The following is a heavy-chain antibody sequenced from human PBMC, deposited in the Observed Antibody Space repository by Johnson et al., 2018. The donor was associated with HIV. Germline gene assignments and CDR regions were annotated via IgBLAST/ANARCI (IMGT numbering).Heavy chain of an antibody. CDR3: AKTYSSSWYAFDI. J-gene: IGHJ3*02. CDR2: IRYDGSDK. V-gene: IGHV3-33*06. D-gene: IGHD6-13*01. Sequence: VQLVESGGGVVQPGRSLRLSCAASGFTFSSYGMHWVRQGSGKGLEWVAVIRYDGSDKYYADSVKGRFIISRDNSKNTLYLQMNSLRAEDTAVYYCAKTYSSSWYAFDIWGQGTMVTVSS. CDR1: GFTFSSYG.